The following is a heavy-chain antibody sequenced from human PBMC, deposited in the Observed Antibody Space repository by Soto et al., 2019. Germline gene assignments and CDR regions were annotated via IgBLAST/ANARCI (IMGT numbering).Heavy chain of an antibody. CDR2: VQSGGST. Sequence: EVQLVESGGGLVQPGGSLRLSCAASGFAVSSNYMTWVRQAPGKGLEWVSVVQSGGSTYYADSVKDRFTLSRDNSKNTVYLQMSSLRADDTALYYCATGGSGVFDYWGQGTLVTVSS. D-gene: IGHD6-19*01. V-gene: IGHV3-66*01. CDR1: GFAVSSNY. J-gene: IGHJ4*02. CDR3: ATGGSGVFDY.